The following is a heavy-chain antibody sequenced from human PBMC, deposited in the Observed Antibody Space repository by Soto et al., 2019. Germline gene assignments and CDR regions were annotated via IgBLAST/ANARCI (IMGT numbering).Heavy chain of an antibody. D-gene: IGHD1-26*01. J-gene: IGHJ6*03. Sequence: QVQLVQSGAEVKKPGASVKVSCKASGYTFTSYYMHWVRQAPGQGLEWMGIINPSGGSTSYAQKFQGRVTMTRDTSTSTVYMELSSLRSEDTAVYYCASCRLGGYYYYYMDVWGKGTTVTVSS. CDR2: INPSGGST. CDR1: GYTFTSYY. CDR3: ASCRLGGYYYYYMDV. V-gene: IGHV1-46*03.